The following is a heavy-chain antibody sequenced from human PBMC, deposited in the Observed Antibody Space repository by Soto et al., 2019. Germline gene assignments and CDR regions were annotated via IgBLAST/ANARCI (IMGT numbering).Heavy chain of an antibody. CDR3: AREYTAWPLAYGLDV. J-gene: IGHJ6*02. CDR2: ISSRSDI. Sequence: PGGSLRLSCVGSGFTFSTYSINWVRQAPGKGLEWVSSISSRSDIYYADSVKGRFTISRDNPKNSVSLQMNSLRAEDTAVYYCAREYTAWPLAYGLDVWGQGTTVTVSS. V-gene: IGHV3-21*01. D-gene: IGHD2-2*02. CDR1: GFTFSTYS.